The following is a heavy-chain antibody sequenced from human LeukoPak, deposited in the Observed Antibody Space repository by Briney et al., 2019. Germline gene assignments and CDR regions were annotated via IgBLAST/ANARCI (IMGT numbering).Heavy chain of an antibody. CDR3: ARHGRPYYSSGRRFDY. CDR1: GGSISSSSYY. D-gene: IGHD6-25*01. CDR2: IYYSGST. V-gene: IGHV4-39*01. Sequence: SETLSLTCTVSGGSISSSSYYWGWIRQPPGKGLEWIGSIYYSGSTYYNPSLKSRVTISVDTSKNQFSLKLSSVTAADTAVYCCARHGRPYYSSGRRFDYWGQGTLVTVSS. J-gene: IGHJ4*02.